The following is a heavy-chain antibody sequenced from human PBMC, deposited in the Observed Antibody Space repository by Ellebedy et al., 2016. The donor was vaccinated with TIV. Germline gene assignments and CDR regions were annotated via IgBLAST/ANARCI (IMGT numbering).Heavy chain of an antibody. V-gene: IGHV3-7*01. J-gene: IGHJ4*02. CDR1: GFTFSSCW. CDR2: IKQDGSEK. CDR3: ASHVDTSMSY. D-gene: IGHD5-18*01. Sequence: GESLKISXAASGFTFSSCWMSWVRQAPGKGLEWVANIKQDGSEKHYVDSVKGRFTISRDNAKNSLYLQMNSLRAEDTALYYCASHVDTSMSYWGQGTLVTVSS.